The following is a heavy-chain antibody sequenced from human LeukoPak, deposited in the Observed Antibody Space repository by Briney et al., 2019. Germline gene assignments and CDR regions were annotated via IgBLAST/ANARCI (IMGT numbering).Heavy chain of an antibody. Sequence: PGGSLRLSCAASGFTFSAFGMHWVRQAPGKGLEWVTFIPYDGSDKYYADSVKGRFTISRDNSKNTLYLQMNSLRAEDTAVYYCAKDPLRFLVGGYYYYMDVWGKGTTVTVSS. D-gene: IGHD3-3*01. CDR3: AKDPLRFLVGGYYYYMDV. V-gene: IGHV3-30*02. CDR1: GFTFSAFG. CDR2: IPYDGSDK. J-gene: IGHJ6*03.